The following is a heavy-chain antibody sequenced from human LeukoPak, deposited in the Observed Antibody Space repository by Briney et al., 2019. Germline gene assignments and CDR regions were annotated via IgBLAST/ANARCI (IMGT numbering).Heavy chain of an antibody. Sequence: GESLKISCRASGYSFPMYWIGWVRQMPGRGLEWMGIIYPGDSDTRYSPSFQGQVTISVDESINSVYLQWSSLQASDTAIYYCARQDSGSYFQYTDCWGQGTQVTVSS. V-gene: IGHV5-51*01. D-gene: IGHD1-26*01. CDR1: GYSFPMYW. CDR3: ARQDSGSYFQYTDC. CDR2: IYPGDSDT. J-gene: IGHJ4*02.